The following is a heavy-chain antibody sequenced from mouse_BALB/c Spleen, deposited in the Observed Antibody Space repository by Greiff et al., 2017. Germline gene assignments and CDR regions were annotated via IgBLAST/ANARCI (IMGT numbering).Heavy chain of an antibody. CDR3: TPYYYGSSYHWYFDV. V-gene: IGHV1-5*01. J-gene: IGHJ1*01. D-gene: IGHD1-1*01. Sequence: VQLQQSGTVLARPGASVKMSCKASGYTFTSYWMHWVKQRPGQGLEWIGAIYPGNSDTSYNQKFKGKAKLTAVTSTSTAYMELSSLTNEDSAVYYCTPYYYGSSYHWYFDVWGAGTTVTVSS. CDR2: IYPGNSDT. CDR1: GYTFTSYW.